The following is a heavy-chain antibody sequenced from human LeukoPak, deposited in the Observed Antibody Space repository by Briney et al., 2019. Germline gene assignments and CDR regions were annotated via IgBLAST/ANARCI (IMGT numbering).Heavy chain of an antibody. J-gene: IGHJ4*02. Sequence: GGSLRLSCAASGFTLSSYAMHWVRQAPGKGLEWVAVISYDGSNKYYADSVKGRFTISRDNSKNTLYLQMNSLRAEDTAVYYCARAVGSGSPFDYWGQGTLVTVSS. CDR3: ARAVGSGSPFDY. V-gene: IGHV3-30*04. CDR1: GFTLSSYA. D-gene: IGHD3-10*01. CDR2: ISYDGSNK.